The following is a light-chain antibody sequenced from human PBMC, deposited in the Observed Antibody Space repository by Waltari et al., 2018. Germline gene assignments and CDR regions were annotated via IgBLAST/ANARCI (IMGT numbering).Light chain of an antibody. J-gene: IGKJ1*01. Sequence: AIQMTQAPSSLAASVGDRVTITCRASQDIRDELGWYQQKPGKTPKLLIYAASTLHSGVPSRFRGSGSGTDFTLTISSLQPEDFAIYYCLQDYNMPRTFGQVTKVEIK. CDR3: LQDYNMPRT. V-gene: IGKV1-6*01. CDR1: QDIRDE. CDR2: AAS.